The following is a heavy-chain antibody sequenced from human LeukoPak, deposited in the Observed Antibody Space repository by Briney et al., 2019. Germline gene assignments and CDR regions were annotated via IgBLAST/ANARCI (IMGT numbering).Heavy chain of an antibody. Sequence: SETLSLTCTVSGGSISSGDYYWSWIRQPPGKGLEWIGYIYYSGSTYYNPSLKSRVTISVDTSKNQFSLKLSSVTAADTAVYYCAREDYDILTGPGYGMDVWGQGTTVTVSS. V-gene: IGHV4-30-4*01. J-gene: IGHJ6*02. D-gene: IGHD3-9*01. CDR1: GGSISSGDYY. CDR2: IYYSGST. CDR3: AREDYDILTGPGYGMDV.